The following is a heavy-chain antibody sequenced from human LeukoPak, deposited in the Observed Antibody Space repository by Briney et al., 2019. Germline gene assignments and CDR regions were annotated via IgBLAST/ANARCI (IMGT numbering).Heavy chain of an antibody. CDR3: ARGRHYCPNGVCHPAIQYYYGMDV. J-gene: IGHJ6*02. Sequence: SVKVSCKASGGTFSGYAISWVRQAPGQGREWMGGIIPMFGTTNYTQKFQGRVTSIADESTSTAYLELSSMSSDDTAVYYCARGRHYCPNGVCHPAIQYYYGMDVWGQGTTVTVSS. V-gene: IGHV1-69*13. CDR2: IIPMFGTT. CDR1: GGTFSGYA. D-gene: IGHD2-8*01.